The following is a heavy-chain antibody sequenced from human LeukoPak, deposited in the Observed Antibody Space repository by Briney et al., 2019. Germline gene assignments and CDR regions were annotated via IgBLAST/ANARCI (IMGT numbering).Heavy chain of an antibody. Sequence: GGSLRLSCAASGFTFSSYGMHWVRQAPGKGLEWVAFIRYDGSTKYYADSVKGRFTISRDNAKNSLYLQMNSLRAEDTAVYYCARVPDAYYDSSGYYKGYGAFDIWGQGTMVTVSS. CDR3: ARVPDAYYDSSGYYKGYGAFDI. CDR1: GFTFSSYG. V-gene: IGHV3-30*02. CDR2: IRYDGSTK. J-gene: IGHJ3*02. D-gene: IGHD3-22*01.